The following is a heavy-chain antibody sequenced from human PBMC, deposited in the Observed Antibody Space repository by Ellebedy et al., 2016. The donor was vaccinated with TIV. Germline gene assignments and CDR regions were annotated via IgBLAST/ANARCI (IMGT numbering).Heavy chain of an antibody. D-gene: IGHD4-11*01. J-gene: IGHJ4*02. Sequence: GESLKISXAASGFTLNSFAMSWVRQAPGKGLEWVSGLTAGGDTTYYTDSVKGRFTISRDNSKNTLYLQMNSLRAEDTAVYYCARIPTTVTKPSEVYFDYWGQGTLVTVSS. V-gene: IGHV3-23*01. CDR2: LTAGGDTT. CDR3: ARIPTTVTKPSEVYFDY. CDR1: GFTLNSFA.